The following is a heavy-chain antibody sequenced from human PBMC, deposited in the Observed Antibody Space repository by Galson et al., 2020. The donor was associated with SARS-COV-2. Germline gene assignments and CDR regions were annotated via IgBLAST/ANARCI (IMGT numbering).Heavy chain of an antibody. CDR3: AKDYDSSGYYGADAVDI. J-gene: IGHJ3*02. Sequence: GESLKISCAASGFTFSSYAMRWVRQAPGKGLEWVSAISGRGGSTYYADSVKGRFTISRDNSKNTLYLQMNSLRAEDTAVYYCAKDYDSSGYYGADAVDIWGQGTMVTVSS. D-gene: IGHD3-22*01. CDR1: GFTFSSYA. V-gene: IGHV3-23*01. CDR2: ISGRGGST.